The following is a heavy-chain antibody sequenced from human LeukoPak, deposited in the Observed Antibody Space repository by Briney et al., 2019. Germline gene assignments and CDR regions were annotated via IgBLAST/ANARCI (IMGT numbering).Heavy chain of an antibody. CDR3: ARDPRWLTPDCTSTSCYENYFDP. CDR2: IYHNGGA. Sequence: KASETLSLTCAVSGYSINNGYQRAWIRQSPGRGLEWIGSIYHNGGAHYNPSLRSRVVISVDTSNNQFSLRLSSVTVADTAVYYCARDPRWLTPDCTSTSCYENYFDPWGRGTLVTVSS. D-gene: IGHD2-2*01. V-gene: IGHV4-38-2*02. J-gene: IGHJ5*02. CDR1: GYSINNGYQ.